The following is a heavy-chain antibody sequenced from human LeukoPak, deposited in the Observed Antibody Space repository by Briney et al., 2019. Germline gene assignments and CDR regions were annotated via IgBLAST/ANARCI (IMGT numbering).Heavy chain of an antibody. CDR1: GFTFSDYY. J-gene: IGHJ3*01. Sequence: PGGSLRLSCAASGFTFSDYYMSWIRQAPGKGLEWVSYISSSSSYTNYADSVKGRFTISRDNAKNSLYLQMNSLRAEDTAVYYCARGGGILTGPDAFDVWGQGTMVTVSS. CDR3: ARGGGILTGPDAFDV. CDR2: ISSSSSYT. V-gene: IGHV3-11*05. D-gene: IGHD3-9*01.